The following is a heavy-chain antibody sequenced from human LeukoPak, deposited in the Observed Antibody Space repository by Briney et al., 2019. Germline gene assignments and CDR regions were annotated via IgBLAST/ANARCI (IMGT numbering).Heavy chain of an antibody. J-gene: IGHJ4*02. CDR2: ISGSGGTT. CDR1: GFMFGSYA. CDR3: AKRTSGSSWYSSDY. Sequence: PGGSLRLSCAASGFMFGSYAMSWVRQAPGKGLEWVSGISGSGGTTYYADSVKGRFTISRDNSKNTLYLQMNSLRAEDTAVYYCAKRTSGSSWYSSDYWGQGTLVTVSS. D-gene: IGHD6-13*01. V-gene: IGHV3-23*01.